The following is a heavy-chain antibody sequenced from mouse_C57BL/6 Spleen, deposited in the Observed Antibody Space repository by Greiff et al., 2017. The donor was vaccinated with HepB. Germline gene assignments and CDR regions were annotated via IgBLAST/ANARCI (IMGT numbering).Heavy chain of an antibody. CDR3: LSAHYSSYVVWFAY. CDR1: FSLSTSGMGL. J-gene: IGHJ3*01. V-gene: IGHV8-2*01. Sequence: QVTLKVCGPGILQPSQTLSLACTFSGFSLSTSGMGLGWLRQPSGKALVWLGSILNNDNYYNPSLKSRLTISKETSNSQVFLKLTSVDTADSATYDGALSAHYSSYVVWFAYWGQGTLVTVSA. D-gene: IGHD1-1*01. CDR2: LNNDNY.